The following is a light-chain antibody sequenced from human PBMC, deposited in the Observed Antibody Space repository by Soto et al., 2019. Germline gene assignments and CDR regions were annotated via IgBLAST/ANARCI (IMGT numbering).Light chain of an antibody. CDR1: QSISSY. Sequence: DIQMTQSPSSLSASVGDRVTITCRASQSISSYLNWYQQKPGKVPKLLIYAASSLQSGVPSRFSGSGSGTDFTLTISSLQPEDFATYYCQQSYSTLLFGGGTKVEIK. CDR3: QQSYSTLL. CDR2: AAS. J-gene: IGKJ4*01. V-gene: IGKV1-39*01.